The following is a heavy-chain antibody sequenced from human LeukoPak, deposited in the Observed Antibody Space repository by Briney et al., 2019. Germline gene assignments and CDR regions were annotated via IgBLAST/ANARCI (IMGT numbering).Heavy chain of an antibody. CDR3: ARGPSRGVVRGVGVGY. CDR2: IYHSGST. V-gene: IGHV4-38-2*02. J-gene: IGHJ4*02. D-gene: IGHD3-10*01. Sequence: SETLSLTCTVSGYSISSGYYWGWIRQPPGKGLEWIGSIYHSGSTNYNPSLKSRVTISVDTSKNQFSLKLSSVTAADTAVYYCARGPSRGVVRGVGVGYWGQGTLVTVSS. CDR1: GYSISSGYY.